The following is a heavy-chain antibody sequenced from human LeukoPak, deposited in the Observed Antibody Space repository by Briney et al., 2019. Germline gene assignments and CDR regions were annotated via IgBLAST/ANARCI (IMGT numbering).Heavy chain of an antibody. CDR3: ARILEDFWSGYPEHDDY. CDR2: ISYDGSNK. Sequence: GGSLRLSCAASGFTFSSYSMNWVRQAPGKGLEWVAVISYDGSNKYYADSVKGRFTISRDNSKNTLYLQMNSLRAEDTAVYYCARILEDFWSGYPEHDDYWGQGTLVTVSS. D-gene: IGHD3-3*01. J-gene: IGHJ4*02. CDR1: GFTFSSYS. V-gene: IGHV3-30*03.